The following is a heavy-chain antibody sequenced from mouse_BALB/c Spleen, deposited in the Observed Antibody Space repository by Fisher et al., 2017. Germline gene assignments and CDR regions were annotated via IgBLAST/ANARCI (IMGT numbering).Heavy chain of an antibody. J-gene: IGHJ4*01. Sequence: KFKGKATLTVDKSSSTAYMELSSLTSEDSAVYYCARAGKTAMDYWGQGTSVTVSS. CDR3: ARAGKTAMDY. V-gene: IGHV1-69*02.